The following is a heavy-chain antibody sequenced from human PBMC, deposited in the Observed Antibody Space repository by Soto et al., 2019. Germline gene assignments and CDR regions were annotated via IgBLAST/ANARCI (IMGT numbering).Heavy chain of an antibody. CDR1: GGTFSSYA. Sequence: SVKVSCKASGGTFSSYAISWVRQAPGQGLEWMGGIIPIFGTANYAQKFQGRVTMTADESTRPAYMELGSLRSEDTAVYYCARDRRYYDFWSGYPISPYYYYGMDVWGQGTTVTVSS. V-gene: IGHV1-69*13. CDR2: IIPIFGTA. D-gene: IGHD3-3*01. J-gene: IGHJ6*02. CDR3: ARDRRYYDFWSGYPISPYYYYGMDV.